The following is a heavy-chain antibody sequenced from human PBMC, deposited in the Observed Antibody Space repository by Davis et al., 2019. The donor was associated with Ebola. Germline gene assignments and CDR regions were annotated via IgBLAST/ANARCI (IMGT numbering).Heavy chain of an antibody. CDR1: GFTFSSYE. J-gene: IGHJ6*02. D-gene: IGHD4-23*01. Sequence: PGGSLRLSCAASGFTFSSYEMNWVRQAPGKGLEWVSYISSSGSTIYYADSVKGRFTISRDNAKNSLYLQMNSLRAEDTAVYYCARINDFGGFYYYYGMDVWGQGTTVTVSS. CDR3: ARINDFGGFYYYYGMDV. CDR2: ISSSGSTI. V-gene: IGHV3-48*03.